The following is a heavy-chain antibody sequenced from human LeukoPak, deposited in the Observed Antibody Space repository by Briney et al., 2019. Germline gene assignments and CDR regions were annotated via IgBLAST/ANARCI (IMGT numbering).Heavy chain of an antibody. Sequence: ASVKVSCKASGGTFSSYAISWVRQAPGQGLEWMGRIIPIFGTANYAQKFQGRVTITTDESTSTAYMELSSLRSEDTAVYYCAREMEITMIVVVTTPAFDIWGQGTMVTVSS. CDR3: AREMEITMIVVVTTPAFDI. J-gene: IGHJ3*02. V-gene: IGHV1-69*05. D-gene: IGHD3-22*01. CDR2: IIPIFGTA. CDR1: GGTFSSYA.